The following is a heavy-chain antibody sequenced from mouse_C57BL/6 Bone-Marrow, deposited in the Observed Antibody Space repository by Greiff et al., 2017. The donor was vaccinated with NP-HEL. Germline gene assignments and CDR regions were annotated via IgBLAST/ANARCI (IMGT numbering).Heavy chain of an antibody. J-gene: IGHJ2*01. CDR1: GYTFTSYW. CDR2: IDPSDSYT. Sequence: VQLQQSGAELVMPGASVKLSCKASGYTFTSYWMHWVKQRPGQGLEWIGEIDPSDSYTNYNQKFKGKSTLTVDKSSSTAYMQLSSLTSEDSAVYYCARAPYTMVTHYYFDYWGQGTTLTVSS. D-gene: IGHD2-1*01. V-gene: IGHV1-69*01. CDR3: ARAPYTMVTHYYFDY.